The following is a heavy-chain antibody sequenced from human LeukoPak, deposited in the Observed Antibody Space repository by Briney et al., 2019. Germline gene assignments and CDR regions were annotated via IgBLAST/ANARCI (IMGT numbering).Heavy chain of an antibody. Sequence: SETLSLTCTVSGVSISSNSYYWGWIRQPPGKGLEWIGSMYYSRSTYYNPSLKSRVTISVDTSKNQFSLKLSSVTAADTAVYYCARLLWKTAYYYMDVWGKGTTVTVSS. CDR2: MYYSRST. D-gene: IGHD3-10*01. CDR1: GVSISSNSYY. CDR3: ARLLWKTAYYYMDV. V-gene: IGHV4-39*01. J-gene: IGHJ6*03.